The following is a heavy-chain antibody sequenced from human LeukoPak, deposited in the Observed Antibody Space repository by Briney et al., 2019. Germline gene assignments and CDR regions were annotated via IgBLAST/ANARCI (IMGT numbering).Heavy chain of an antibody. CDR2: ISAYNGNT. Sequence: ASVKVSCKASGYTFTSYGISWVRQAPGQGLEWMGWISAYNGNTNYAQKPQGRVTMTTDTSTSTAYMELRSLRSADTAVYYCARGSAVDYDFWSGYSGGDFDYWGQGTLVTVSS. D-gene: IGHD3-3*01. CDR3: ARGSAVDYDFWSGYSGGDFDY. J-gene: IGHJ4*02. CDR1: GYTFTSYG. V-gene: IGHV1-18*01.